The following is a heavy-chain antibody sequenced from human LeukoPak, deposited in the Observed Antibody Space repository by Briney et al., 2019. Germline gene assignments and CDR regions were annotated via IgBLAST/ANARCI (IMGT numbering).Heavy chain of an antibody. V-gene: IGHV4-39*01. J-gene: IGHJ3*02. CDR2: FYDSGST. Sequence: SETLSLTCTVSGGSIRSRNYYGDWIRQPPGEGLEWIGNFYDSGSTYYNPSRKSRVTISGDTSKNQFSLKLTSVTAADTAVYYCARHTRPGCSGYENAFDIWGQGTMVTVS. CDR1: GGSIRSRNYY. D-gene: IGHD5-12*01. CDR3: ARHTRPGCSGYENAFDI.